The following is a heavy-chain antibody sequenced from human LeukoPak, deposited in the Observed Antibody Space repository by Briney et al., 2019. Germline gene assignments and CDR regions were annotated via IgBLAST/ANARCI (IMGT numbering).Heavy chain of an antibody. D-gene: IGHD3-9*01. CDR3: AKEGLRYFDFDF. V-gene: IGHV3-23*01. Sequence: PGRSLRLSCAASGFTFTRSAMSWVRQAPGKGLEWVSAFSGGGDTYYADSVKGRFTISRDTSKNTLYLQMNSLSAEDTAVYYCAKEGLRYFDFDFWGQGTLVTVSS. CDR2: FSGGGDT. J-gene: IGHJ4*02. CDR1: GFTFTRSA.